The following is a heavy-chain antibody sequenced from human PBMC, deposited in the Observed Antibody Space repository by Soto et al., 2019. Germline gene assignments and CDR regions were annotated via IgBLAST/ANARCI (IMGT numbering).Heavy chain of an antibody. Sequence: QVQLVQSGAEVKKPGSSVKVSCKPSGNTLNTDTVTWLRQAPGQGLEWMGRIIPVIGVGTYAQKFQDRVTITVDKSTTTVYMEVTSLTSEDTVTYYCALGRTGSNGYYWAWGQGTQVTVS. J-gene: IGHJ5*02. V-gene: IGHV1-69*02. CDR1: GNTLNTDT. D-gene: IGHD1-26*01. CDR3: ALGRTGSNGYYWA. CDR2: IIPVIGVG.